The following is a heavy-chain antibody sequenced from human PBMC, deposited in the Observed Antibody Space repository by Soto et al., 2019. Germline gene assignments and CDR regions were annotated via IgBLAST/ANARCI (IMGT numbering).Heavy chain of an antibody. D-gene: IGHD5-18*01. CDR3: AHRRSGYSYAGFDY. Sequence: QITLKESGPPLVKPTQTLTLTCTFSGFSLTTSGVGVGWIRQPPQKALEWLAVIYWDDDERYIPSLKSRLTITKDTSKNQVVLTMTNVDPVDTATYYCAHRRSGYSYAGFDYWGQGTLVTVSS. CDR2: IYWDDDE. CDR1: GFSLTTSGVG. V-gene: IGHV2-5*02. J-gene: IGHJ4*02.